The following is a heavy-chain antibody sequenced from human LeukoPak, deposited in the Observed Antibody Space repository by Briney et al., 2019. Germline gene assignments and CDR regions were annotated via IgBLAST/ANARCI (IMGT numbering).Heavy chain of an antibody. J-gene: IGHJ6*02. Sequence: ASVKVSCKASGYTFTSYGISWVRQAPGQGLEWMGWISAYNGNTNYAQKLQGRVTMTTDTSTSTAYMELRSLRSDDTAVYYCARDPLYDSSGYYYYYYGMDVWGQGTTVTVSS. CDR3: ARDPLYDSSGYYYYYYGMDV. D-gene: IGHD3-22*01. CDR1: GYTFTSYG. CDR2: ISAYNGNT. V-gene: IGHV1-18*04.